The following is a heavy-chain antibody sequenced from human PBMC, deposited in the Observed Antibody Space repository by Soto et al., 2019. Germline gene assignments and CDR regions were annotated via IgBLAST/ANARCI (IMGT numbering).Heavy chain of an antibody. CDR1: GGTFSSYA. D-gene: IGHD6-13*01. V-gene: IGHV1-69*06. J-gene: IGHJ5*02. CDR3: AREAAAGRNWFDP. CDR2: IIPIFGTA. Sequence: ASVKVSCTASGGTFSSYAISWVRQAPGQGLEWMGGIIPIFGTANYAQKFQGRVTITADKSTSTAYMELSSLRSEDTAVYYCAREAAAGRNWFDPWGQGTLVTVSS.